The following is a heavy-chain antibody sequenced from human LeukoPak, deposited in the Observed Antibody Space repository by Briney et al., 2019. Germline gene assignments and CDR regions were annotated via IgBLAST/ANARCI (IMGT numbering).Heavy chain of an antibody. CDR1: GGTFSSYA. CDR2: INPIFDSA. CDR3: AKDFGYYDSSGNN. J-gene: IGHJ4*02. D-gene: IGHD3-22*01. Sequence: ASVKVSCKASGGTFSSYAISWVRQAPGQGLEWMGGINPIFDSANYAQKFQGRVTITADESTSTVYMELRSLRSEDTAVYYCAKDFGYYDSSGNNWGQGTLVTVSS. V-gene: IGHV1-69*13.